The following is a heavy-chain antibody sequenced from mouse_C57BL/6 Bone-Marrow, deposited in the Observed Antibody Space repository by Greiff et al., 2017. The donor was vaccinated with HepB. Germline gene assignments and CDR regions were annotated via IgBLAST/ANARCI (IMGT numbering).Heavy chain of an antibody. CDR2: IRSKSNNYAT. V-gene: IGHV10-1*01. D-gene: IGHD1-1*01. CDR3: VRHARDYGSLYYYAMDY. J-gene: IGHJ4*01. Sequence: EVNVVESGGGLVQPKGSLKLSCAASGFSFNTYAMNWVRQAPGKGLEWVARIRSKSNNYATYYADSVKDRFTISRDDSESMLYLQMNNLKTEDTAMYYCVRHARDYGSLYYYAMDYWGQGTSVTVSS. CDR1: GFSFNTYA.